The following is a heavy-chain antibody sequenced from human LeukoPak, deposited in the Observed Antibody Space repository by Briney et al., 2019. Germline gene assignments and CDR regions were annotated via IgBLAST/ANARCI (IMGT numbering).Heavy chain of an antibody. V-gene: IGHV3-21*01. J-gene: IGHJ2*01. CDR2: ISSSSSSSYI. CDR3: AKGNDYGDYGYSVWYFDL. D-gene: IGHD4-17*01. Sequence: KPGGSLRLSCAASAFTFSSYGMNWVRQAPGKGLEWVSSISSSSSSSYIYYADSVKGRFTISRDNAKNSLYLQMNSLRAEDTAVYYCAKGNDYGDYGYSVWYFDLWGRGTLVTVSS. CDR1: AFTFSSYG.